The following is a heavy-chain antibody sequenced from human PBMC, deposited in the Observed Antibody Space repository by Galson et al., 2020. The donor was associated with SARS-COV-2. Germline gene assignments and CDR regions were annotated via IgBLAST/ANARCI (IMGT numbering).Heavy chain of an antibody. D-gene: IGHD4-17*01. CDR3: ATERDGDYVIYAMDV. CDR1: GGTFSNSA. CDR2: IIPIFGTA. J-gene: IGHJ6*02. Sequence: SVKVSCKASGGTFSNSAINWVRQAPGQGLEWMGGIIPIFGTANYAQKFQDRVTINADESTRTAYMELSSLRSDDTAVYYCATERDGDYVIYAMDVWGQGTTVTVSS. V-gene: IGHV1-69*13.